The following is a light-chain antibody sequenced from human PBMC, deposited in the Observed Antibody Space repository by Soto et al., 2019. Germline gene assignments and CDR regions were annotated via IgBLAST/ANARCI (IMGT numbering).Light chain of an antibody. Sequence: QSALTQPASVSGSPGQSITISCTGSGSDVGGYNFVSWYQQHPGKAPKLVICDVSDRPSGISNRFSGSKSGNTASLTISGLPAEDEADYYCGSYSISNTPYVLGTGTKLTVL. CDR2: DVS. J-gene: IGLJ1*01. CDR3: GSYSISNTPYV. V-gene: IGLV2-14*03. CDR1: GSDVGGYNF.